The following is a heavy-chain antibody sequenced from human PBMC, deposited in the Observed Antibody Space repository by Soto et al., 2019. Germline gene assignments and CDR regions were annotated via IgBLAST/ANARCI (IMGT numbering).Heavy chain of an antibody. CDR3: AKDLYAIGYYYGMDV. CDR2: ISWNSGSI. J-gene: IGHJ6*02. CDR1: GFTFDDYA. D-gene: IGHD2-8*01. V-gene: IGHV3-9*01. Sequence: EVQLVESGGGLVQPGRSLRLSCAASGFTFDDYAMHWVRQAPGKGLEWVSGISWNSGSIGYADSVKGRFTISRDNAKNSLYLQMNSLRAEDTALYYCAKDLYAIGYYYGMDVWGQGTTVTVSS.